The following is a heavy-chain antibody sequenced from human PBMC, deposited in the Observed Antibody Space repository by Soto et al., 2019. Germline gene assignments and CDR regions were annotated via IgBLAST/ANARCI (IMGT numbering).Heavy chain of an antibody. D-gene: IGHD7-27*01. CDR3: AIENWGPGGHYFDY. CDR2: IIPVFGTI. Sequence: QVHVVQSGAEVKKPGSSVKVPCKAYGGTFNSFGIKWVRQAPGQGLEWVGAIIPVFGTINYAQKFRGRVTITADASTSTSYMELSSLRSDDTAVYYCAIENWGPGGHYFDYWGQGTLVTVSS. V-gene: IGHV1-69*01. CDR1: GGTFNSFG. J-gene: IGHJ4*02.